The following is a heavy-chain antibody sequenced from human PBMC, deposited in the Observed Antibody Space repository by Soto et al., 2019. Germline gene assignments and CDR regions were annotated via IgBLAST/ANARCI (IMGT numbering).Heavy chain of an antibody. CDR2: IKRDGSEK. Sequence: GSLRLSCTASGFMFGSYWMTWVRHVPGKGLQWVANIKRDGSEKYYVDFVKGRFTISRDNADNSVFLDMNNLRVDDTATYYCARVRATAYEIDYWGQGALVTVSS. CDR1: GFMFGSYW. CDR3: ARVRATAYEIDY. D-gene: IGHD1-26*01. V-gene: IGHV3-7*03. J-gene: IGHJ4*02.